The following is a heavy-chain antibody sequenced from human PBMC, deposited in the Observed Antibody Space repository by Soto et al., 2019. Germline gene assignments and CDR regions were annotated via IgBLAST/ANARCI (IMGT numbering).Heavy chain of an antibody. CDR2: IRYGSSYK. D-gene: IGHD1-7*01. Sequence: GGSLRLSCAASGFTLSDYDMSWVRQAPGKGLEWVSVIRYGSSYKNNADYVKGRFTISRDNAKNTLYLQMNSLRGEDTAVYHCARGNWNYGYFDYWGQGTLVTVSS. CDR1: GFTLSDYD. J-gene: IGHJ4*02. CDR3: ARGNWNYGYFDY. V-gene: IGHV3-11*06.